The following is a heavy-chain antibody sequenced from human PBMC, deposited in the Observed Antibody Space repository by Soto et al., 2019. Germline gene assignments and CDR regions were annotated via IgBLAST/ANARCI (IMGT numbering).Heavy chain of an antibody. J-gene: IGHJ4*02. CDR3: ARVSPPGFGESNHRGLDY. D-gene: IGHD3-10*01. Sequence: QVQLVQSGAEVKKPGASVKVSCKASGYTFTSYGISWVRQAPGQVLEWMGWISAYNGNTNYAQKLQGRVTMTTDTSTSTAYMELRSLRSDDTAVYYCARVSPPGFGESNHRGLDYWGQGTLVTVSS. V-gene: IGHV1-18*04. CDR2: ISAYNGNT. CDR1: GYTFTSYG.